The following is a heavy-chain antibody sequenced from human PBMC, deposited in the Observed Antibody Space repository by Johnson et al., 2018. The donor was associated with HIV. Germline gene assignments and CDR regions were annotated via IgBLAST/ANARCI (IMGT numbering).Heavy chain of an antibody. Sequence: QVQVVESGGGVVQPGRSLRLSCAASGFTFSSYAMHWVRQAPGKGLEWVAVISYDGSNKDYADSVKGRFTLSRDNSKNTLYLQMNSLRAEDTAVSYCARDSDAFDIWGQGTMVTVSS. V-gene: IGHV3-30-3*01. CDR1: GFTFSSYA. CDR3: ARDSDAFDI. J-gene: IGHJ3*02. CDR2: ISYDGSNK.